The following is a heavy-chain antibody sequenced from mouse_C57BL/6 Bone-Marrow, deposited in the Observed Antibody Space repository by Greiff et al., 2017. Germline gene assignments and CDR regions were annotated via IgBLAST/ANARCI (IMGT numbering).Heavy chain of an antibody. J-gene: IGHJ1*03. Sequence: EVQLQQSGPELVKPGASVKISCKASGYTFTDYYMNWVKQSHGKSLEWIGDINPNNGGTSYNQKFKGKATLTVDKSSSTAYMELRSLTSEDSAVYYWARGVYSSLYWYVEVWGTGTTVTVSS. CDR1: GYTFTDYY. V-gene: IGHV1-26*01. CDR3: ARGVYSSLYWYVEV. D-gene: IGHD1-1*01. CDR2: INPNNGGT.